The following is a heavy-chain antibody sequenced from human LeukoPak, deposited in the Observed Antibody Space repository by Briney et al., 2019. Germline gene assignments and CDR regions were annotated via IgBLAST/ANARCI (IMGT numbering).Heavy chain of an antibody. CDR3: ATSGGDYYYYSLDV. Sequence: ASVKVSCKASGYTFTSYGVSWVRQAPGQGLEWMGWISAYNGNTNYAQKLQGRVTMTTDTSTSTAYMELRSLRSEDTAVYYCATSGGDYYYYSLDVWGKGTPVTISS. D-gene: IGHD3-10*01. CDR1: GYTFTSYG. J-gene: IGHJ6*03. CDR2: ISAYNGNT. V-gene: IGHV1-18*01.